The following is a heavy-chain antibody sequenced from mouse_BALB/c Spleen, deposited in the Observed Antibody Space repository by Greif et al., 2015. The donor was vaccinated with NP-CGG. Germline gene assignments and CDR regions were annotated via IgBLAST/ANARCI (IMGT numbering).Heavy chain of an antibody. J-gene: IGHJ4*01. D-gene: IGHD2-2*01. CDR3: TRGGRGVTTGAPHYAMDY. Sequence: EVMLVESRGGLVKPGGSLKLSCAASGFTFSSYTMSWVRQTPEKRLEWVATISSGGSYTYYPDSVKGRFTISRDNAKNPLYLQMSSLKSEDTAMYYCTRGGRGVTTGAPHYAMDYWGQGTSVTVSS. CDR1: GFTFSSYT. CDR2: ISSGGSYT. V-gene: IGHV5-6-4*01.